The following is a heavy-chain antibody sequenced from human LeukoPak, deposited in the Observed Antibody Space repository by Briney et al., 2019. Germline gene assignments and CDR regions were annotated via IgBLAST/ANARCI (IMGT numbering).Heavy chain of an antibody. CDR1: GFTFSSYS. CDR2: ISSSSSYT. V-gene: IGHV3-21*01. Sequence: PGGSLRLSCAASGFTFSSYSMNWVRQAPGKGLEWVSSISSSSSYTYYADSVKGRFTISRDNAKNSLYLQMNSLRAEDTAVYYCASGASAARGFDYWGQGTLVTVSS. D-gene: IGHD6-6*01. CDR3: ASGASAARGFDY. J-gene: IGHJ4*02.